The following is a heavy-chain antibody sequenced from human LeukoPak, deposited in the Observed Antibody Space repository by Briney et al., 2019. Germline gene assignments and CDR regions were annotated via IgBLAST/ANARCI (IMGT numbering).Heavy chain of an antibody. CDR3: ARDRNYYDSSGYYPFDY. Sequence: PGGSLRLSCAASGFIFSSYNMNWVRQAPGKGLEWVSSISSSSNYIYYADSVKGRFTISRDSAKNSLYLQMNSLRAEDTAVYYCARDRNYYDSSGYYPFDYWGQGTLVTVSS. CDR1: GFIFSSYN. CDR2: ISSSSNYI. D-gene: IGHD3-22*01. V-gene: IGHV3-21*01. J-gene: IGHJ4*02.